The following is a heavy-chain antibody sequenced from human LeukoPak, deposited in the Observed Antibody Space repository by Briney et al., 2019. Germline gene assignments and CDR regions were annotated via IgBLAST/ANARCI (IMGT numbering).Heavy chain of an antibody. Sequence: GGSLRLSCAASGLTFSSYAMSWVRQAPGKGLEWVSVISGSGGSTHYADSVKGRFTISRDNSKNTLYLQMNSLRAEDTALYYCAKGRCSSTSCPYYFDYWGQGTLVTVSS. V-gene: IGHV3-23*01. D-gene: IGHD2-2*01. J-gene: IGHJ4*02. CDR3: AKGRCSSTSCPYYFDY. CDR1: GLTFSSYA. CDR2: ISGSGGST.